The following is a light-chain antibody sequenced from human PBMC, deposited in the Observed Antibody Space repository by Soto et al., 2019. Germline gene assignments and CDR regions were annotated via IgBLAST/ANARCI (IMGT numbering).Light chain of an antibody. J-gene: IGKJ5*01. V-gene: IGKV3-11*01. CDR2: DAS. CDR1: QGVSSS. CDR3: HHRGNGIT. Sequence: EIVLTQSPGTLSLSPGERATLSCRASQGVSSSLAWYQQKPGQAPRLLIYDASSRATGIPARFSGSGSGTDFTLTISSLEPEDFAVYYCHHRGNGITFGQGTRLEIK.